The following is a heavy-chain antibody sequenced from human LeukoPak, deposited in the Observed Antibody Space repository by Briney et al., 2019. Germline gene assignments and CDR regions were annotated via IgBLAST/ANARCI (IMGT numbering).Heavy chain of an antibody. Sequence: SETLSLTCTVSGGSISSGDYYWSWIRQPPGKGLEWIGYIYYSGSTYYNPSLKSRVTISVDTSKNQFSLKLSSVTAADTAVYYCARVTLTGPYYYYYGMDVWGQGTTVTVSS. J-gene: IGHJ6*02. D-gene: IGHD3-9*01. V-gene: IGHV4-30-4*01. CDR3: ARVTLTGPYYYYYGMDV. CDR2: IYYSGST. CDR1: GGSISSGDYY.